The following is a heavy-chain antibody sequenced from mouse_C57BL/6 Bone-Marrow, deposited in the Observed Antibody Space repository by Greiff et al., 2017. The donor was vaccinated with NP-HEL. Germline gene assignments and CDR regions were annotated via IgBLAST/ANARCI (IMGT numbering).Heavy chain of an antibody. J-gene: IGHJ2*01. CDR3: AKSYYYGRRMYYFDY. V-gene: IGHV3-1*01. Sequence: EVKLQESGPGMVKPSQSLSLTCTVTGYSITSGYDWHWIRHFPGNKLEWMGYISYSGSTNYNPSLKSRISITHDTSKNHFFLKLNSVTTEDTATYYCAKSYYYGRRMYYFDYWGQGTTLTVSS. D-gene: IGHD1-1*01. CDR2: ISYSGST. CDR1: GYSITSGYD.